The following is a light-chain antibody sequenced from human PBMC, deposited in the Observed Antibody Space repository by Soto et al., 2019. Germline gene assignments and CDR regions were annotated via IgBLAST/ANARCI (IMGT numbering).Light chain of an antibody. V-gene: IGLV2-8*01. CDR3: SSYAGSNIPYV. CDR1: SSDVGGYNY. J-gene: IGLJ1*01. CDR2: EVS. Sequence: QSALTQPTSASGSPGQSVTISCTGTSSDVGGYNYVSWYQQHPGKAPKLMIYEVSKRPSGVPDRFSGSKSGNTASLTVSGLQAEDEADYYCSSYAGSNIPYVFGTGTEVTVL.